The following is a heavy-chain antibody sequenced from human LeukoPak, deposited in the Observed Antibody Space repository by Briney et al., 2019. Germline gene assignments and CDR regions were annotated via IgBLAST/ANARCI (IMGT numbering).Heavy chain of an antibody. CDR2: ISAYNGNT. V-gene: IGHV1-18*04. CDR3: ARDTKALMVRGVMVGYYYYGMDV. Sequence: ASVKVSCKASGYTFTSYGISWVRQAPGQGPERMGWISAYNGNTNYAQKLQGRVTMTTDTSTSTAYMELRSLRSDGTAVYYCARDTKALMVRGVMVGYYYYGMDVWGKGTTVTVSS. CDR1: GYTFTSYG. D-gene: IGHD3-10*01. J-gene: IGHJ6*04.